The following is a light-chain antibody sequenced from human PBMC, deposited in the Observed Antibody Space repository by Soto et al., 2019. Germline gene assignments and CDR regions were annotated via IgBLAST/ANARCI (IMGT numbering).Light chain of an antibody. CDR1: QSISSY. CDR2: GAS. J-gene: IGKJ2*01. Sequence: DIQMTQSPSSLSTSVGDRVTITCRASQSISSYLNWYQHKPGKAPKLLIYGASTLQSGVPSRFSGSGSGTDFTVTISSLQPEDFATYYCQEFYSIPQVFGQGTKLEIK. V-gene: IGKV1-39*01. CDR3: QEFYSIPQV.